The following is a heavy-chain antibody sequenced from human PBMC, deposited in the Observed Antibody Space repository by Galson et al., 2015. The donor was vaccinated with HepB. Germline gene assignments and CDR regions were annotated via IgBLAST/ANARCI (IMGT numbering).Heavy chain of an antibody. D-gene: IGHD3-22*01. J-gene: IGHJ3*02. CDR2: INPSGGST. CDR3: ARCQDDSSGYLPDAFDI. CDR1: GYTFTSYY. Sequence: SVKVSCKASGYTFTSYYMHWVRQAPGQGLEWMGIINPSGGSTSYAQKFQGRVTRTRDTSTSTVYMELSSLRSVDTATYYCARCQDDSSGYLPDAFDIWGQGTTVTVSS. V-gene: IGHV1-46*01.